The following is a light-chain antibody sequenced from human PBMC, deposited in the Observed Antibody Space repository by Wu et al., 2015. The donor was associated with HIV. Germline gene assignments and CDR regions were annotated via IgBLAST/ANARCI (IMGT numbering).Light chain of an antibody. V-gene: IGKV1-27*01. Sequence: DIQMTQSPSSLSASVGDRVTITCRASQEISNYVAWYQQKPGNVPKLVIHAATTLQAGVPFRFSGSGYGTQFSLTINSLQPEDIGTYYCQKYDRAPFTFGPGTKVDI. CDR3: QKYDRAPFT. CDR1: QEISNY. J-gene: IGKJ3*01. CDR2: AAT.